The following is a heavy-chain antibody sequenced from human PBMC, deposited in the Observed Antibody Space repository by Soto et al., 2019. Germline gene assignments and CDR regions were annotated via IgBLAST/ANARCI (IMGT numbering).Heavy chain of an antibody. D-gene: IGHD6-6*01. CDR3: AAKKYRTSSTNYFYNYGMDI. CDR1: GGTFSDYT. V-gene: IGHV1-69*01. CDR2: IIPFLGSS. Sequence: QVQLVQSGAEVKRPGSSVKVSCRASGGTFSDYTFSWVRQAPGQGLEWLGGIIPFLGSSQYAHNFQARGTLSADESTATAFMDLSSLRSGDTAVYYCAAKKYRTSSTNYFYNYGMDIWGQGTTVTVSS. J-gene: IGHJ6*02.